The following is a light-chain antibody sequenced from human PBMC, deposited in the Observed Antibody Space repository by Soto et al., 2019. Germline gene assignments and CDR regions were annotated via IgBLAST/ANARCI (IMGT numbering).Light chain of an antibody. Sequence: DIQMTRFPSSLSASVGDRVTITCRASRAINDYVAWYQQKPGKSPNLLIFAASSLESGVPSRFSGSGSGTEFTLTISSLQPEDVATYYCQGYKSPPFTFSPGTKVEMK. CDR3: QGYKSPPFT. V-gene: IGKV1-27*01. J-gene: IGKJ3*01. CDR2: AAS. CDR1: RAINDY.